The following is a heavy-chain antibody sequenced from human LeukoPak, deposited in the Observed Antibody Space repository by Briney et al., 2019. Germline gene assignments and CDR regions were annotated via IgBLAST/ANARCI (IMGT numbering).Heavy chain of an antibody. J-gene: IGHJ4*02. Sequence: ASVKVSCKVSGYTLTELSMHWVRQAPGKGLEWMGGFDPEDGETIYAQKFQGRVTMTEDTSTDTAYMELSSLRSDDTAVYYCARDQRYSSSWYWRVLGFDYWGQGTLVTVSS. CDR1: GYTLTELS. V-gene: IGHV1-24*01. CDR3: ARDQRYSSSWYWRVLGFDY. D-gene: IGHD6-13*01. CDR2: FDPEDGET.